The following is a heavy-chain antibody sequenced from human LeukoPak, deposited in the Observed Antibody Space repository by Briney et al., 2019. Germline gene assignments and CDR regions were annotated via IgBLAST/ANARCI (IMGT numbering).Heavy chain of an antibody. D-gene: IGHD6-19*01. V-gene: IGHV3-23*01. CDR1: GFTFSSYA. Sequence: GGSLRLSCAASGFTFSSYAMSWVRQAPGKGLEWASAISGSGGSTYYADSVKGRFTISRDNSKNTLYLQLNSLRAEDTAVYYCAKDGAVAGTGTEIDYWGQGTLVTVSS. J-gene: IGHJ4*02. CDR3: AKDGAVAGTGTEIDY. CDR2: ISGSGGST.